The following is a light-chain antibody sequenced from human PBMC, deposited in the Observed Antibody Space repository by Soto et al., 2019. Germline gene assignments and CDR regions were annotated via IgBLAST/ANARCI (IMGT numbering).Light chain of an antibody. V-gene: IGKV3-15*01. J-gene: IGKJ4*01. CDR3: QQYGDWPLT. CDR1: QSVRSTY. Sequence: EIVMTQSPVTLSVSPGERATLSCRASQSVRSTYLAWYQQKPGQAPRLLIFGVSNRAAGIPARFSGSGSGTEFTLTISSLQSGDFAVYYCQQYGDWPLTFGGGTKVDIK. CDR2: GVS.